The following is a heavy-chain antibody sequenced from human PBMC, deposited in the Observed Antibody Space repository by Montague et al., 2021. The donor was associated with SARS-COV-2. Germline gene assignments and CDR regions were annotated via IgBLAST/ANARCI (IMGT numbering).Heavy chain of an antibody. CDR1: GGSINTYY. CDR2: IYYSGST. J-gene: IGHJ3*02. V-gene: IGHV4-59*08. Sequence: SETLSLTCTVSGGSINTYYWSWIRQPPGKGLEWIGYIYYSGSTNYNPSLKSRVTISVDTSKNQFSLKLNSVTAADTAVYYCARVTTKRTRYGSGSYRGFDAFDIWGQGTMVPVSS. D-gene: IGHD3-10*01. CDR3: ARVTTKRTRYGSGSYRGFDAFDI.